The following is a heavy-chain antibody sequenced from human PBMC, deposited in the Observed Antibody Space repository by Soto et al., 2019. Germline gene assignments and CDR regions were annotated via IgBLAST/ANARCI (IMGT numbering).Heavy chain of an antibody. CDR3: ARDKITGLFDY. CDR1: GFTFSSYA. D-gene: IGHD2-8*02. Sequence: GGSLRLSCAASGFTFSSYAMSWVRQAPGKGLEWVSAISGSGGSTNYNPSLKSRVTISVDTSKNQFSLKLTSVTAADAAVYYCARDKITGLFDYWGQGTLVTVSS. V-gene: IGHV3-23*02. J-gene: IGHJ4*02. CDR2: ISGSGGST.